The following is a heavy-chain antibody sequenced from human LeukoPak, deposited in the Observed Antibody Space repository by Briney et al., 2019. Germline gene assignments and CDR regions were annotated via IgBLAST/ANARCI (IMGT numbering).Heavy chain of an antibody. CDR2: ISSSSSSYSYT. CDR3: ANSEITMVRGVYSDAFDI. Sequence: PGGSLRLSCAASGFTFSSYSMHWVRQAPGKGLEWVSSISSSSSSYSYTYYADPVKGRFTISRDNSKNTLYLQMNSLRAEDTAVYYCANSEITMVRGVYSDAFDIWGQGTMVTVSS. CDR1: GFTFSSYS. J-gene: IGHJ3*02. V-gene: IGHV3-21*04. D-gene: IGHD3-10*01.